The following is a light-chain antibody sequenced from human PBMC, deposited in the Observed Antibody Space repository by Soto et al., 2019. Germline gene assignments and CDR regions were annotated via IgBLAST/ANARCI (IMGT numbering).Light chain of an antibody. Sequence: QSVLTQQPSVSGAPGQRVTISCTWSSSNIGAGYDVHWYQQLPGTAPKLLIYGNSNRPSGFPDRFSGSKSGTSASLAITGLQAEDESDYYCQSYDSSLSGHVVFGGGTKLTVL. V-gene: IGLV1-40*01. CDR1: SSNIGAGYD. CDR2: GNS. CDR3: QSYDSSLSGHVV. J-gene: IGLJ2*01.